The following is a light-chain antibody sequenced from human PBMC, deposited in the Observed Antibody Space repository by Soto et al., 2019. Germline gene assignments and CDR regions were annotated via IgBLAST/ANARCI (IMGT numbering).Light chain of an antibody. CDR1: QSVSSY. Sequence: EIVLTQSPATLSLSPGERATLSCRASQSVSSYLAWYQQKPGQAPMLLIYDASNRATGIPARFSGSGSGTDFTLTISSLEPEDFAVYYCEHRSNWITFGQGTRLEIK. J-gene: IGKJ5*01. CDR3: EHRSNWIT. CDR2: DAS. V-gene: IGKV3-11*01.